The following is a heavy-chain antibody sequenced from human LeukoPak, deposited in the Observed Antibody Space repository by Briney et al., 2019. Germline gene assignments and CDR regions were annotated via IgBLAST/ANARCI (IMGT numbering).Heavy chain of an antibody. CDR1: GFTFTNYA. V-gene: IGHV3-23*01. CDR2: ISGSGGST. CDR3: ARRDYYYCFDY. Sequence: GGSLRLSCAASGFTFTNYAMSWVRQAPGKGLEWVSVISGSGGSTYYADSVKGRFTISRDNSKNTLYLQMNSLRAEDTAVYYCARRDYYYCFDYWGQGTLVTVSS. J-gene: IGHJ4*02. D-gene: IGHD3-22*01.